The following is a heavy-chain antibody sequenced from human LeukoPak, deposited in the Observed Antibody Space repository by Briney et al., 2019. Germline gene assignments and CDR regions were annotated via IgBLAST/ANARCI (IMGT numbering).Heavy chain of an antibody. V-gene: IGHV3-21*01. D-gene: IGHD6-13*01. Sequence: GGSLRLSCAASGFTFSSYTMNWVRQAPGKGLEWVSSISSSSSYMYYADSVRGRFTISRDNAKNSLYLQMNSLRAEDTAVYYCASAGLVYSSGWYLETPFDYWGQGTLVTVSS. J-gene: IGHJ4*02. CDR2: ISSSSSYM. CDR1: GFTFSSYT. CDR3: ASAGLVYSSGWYLETPFDY.